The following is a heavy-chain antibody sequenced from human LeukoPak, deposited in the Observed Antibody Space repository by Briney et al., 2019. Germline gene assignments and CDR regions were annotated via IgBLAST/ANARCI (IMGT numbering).Heavy chain of an antibody. CDR2: VYHSGST. D-gene: IGHD3-10*01. Sequence: SETLSLTCAVSGSSISSGYYWGWIRQPPGKGLEWIGSVYHSGSTYYNPSLKSRVTISVDTSKNQFSLKLSSVTAADTAVHYCARDGYYYGSGSYYNNWFDPWGQGTLVTVSS. CDR1: GSSISSGYY. CDR3: ARDGYYYGSGSYYNNWFDP. J-gene: IGHJ5*02. V-gene: IGHV4-38-2*02.